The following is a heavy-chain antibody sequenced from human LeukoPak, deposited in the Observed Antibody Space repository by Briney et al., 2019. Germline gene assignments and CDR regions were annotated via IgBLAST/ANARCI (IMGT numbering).Heavy chain of an antibody. D-gene: IGHD1-26*01. V-gene: IGHV3-7*03. CDR1: GFTFSDKW. CDR2: IKKDGSQK. CDR3: ARVGWELLNLHFDP. J-gene: IGHJ5*02. Sequence: GGSLRLSCVASGFTFSDKWMSWVRQAPGKGPEWVASIKKDGSQKYHVDSVKGRFTISRDNAQNSLYLQMNSLRVEDTAIYSCARVGWELLNLHFDPWGQGTLVTVSS.